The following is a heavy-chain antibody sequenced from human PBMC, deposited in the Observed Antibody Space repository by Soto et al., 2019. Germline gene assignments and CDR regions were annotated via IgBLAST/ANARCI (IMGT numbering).Heavy chain of an antibody. J-gene: IGHJ6*02. Sequence: GGSLRLSCAASGFTFSSYSMNWVRQAPGKGLEWVSSISCSSSYIYYADSVKGRFTISRDNAKNSLYLQMNSLRAEDTAVYYCARVVDYCDPYYYYGMDVWGQGTTVTVSS. CDR3: ARVVDYCDPYYYYGMDV. CDR2: ISCSSSYI. V-gene: IGHV3-21*01. D-gene: IGHD3-22*01. CDR1: GFTFSSYS.